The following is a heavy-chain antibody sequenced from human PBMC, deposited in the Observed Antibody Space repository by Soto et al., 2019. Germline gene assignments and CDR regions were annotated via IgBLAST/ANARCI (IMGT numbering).Heavy chain of an antibody. J-gene: IGHJ4*02. CDR3: ATYAMANFDY. Sequence: SVKLSCKASGGTFSSYAISWVRQAPGQGLEWMGGIIPIFGTANYAQKFQGRVTITADESTSTAYMELSSLRSEDTAVYYCATYAMANFDYWGQGTLVTVSS. D-gene: IGHD5-12*01. CDR1: GGTFSSYA. CDR2: IIPIFGTA. V-gene: IGHV1-69*13.